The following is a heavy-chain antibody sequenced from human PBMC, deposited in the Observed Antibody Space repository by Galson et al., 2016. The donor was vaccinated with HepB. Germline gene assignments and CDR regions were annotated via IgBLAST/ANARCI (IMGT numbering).Heavy chain of an antibody. V-gene: IGHV3-48*01. Sequence: SLRLSCAASGFSFSIYGTNWVRQAPGKGLEWVAYISSSSSEMSYADSVTGRFTISRDNAKNFLFLQMSGLGAEDTAVYYCVRGGAARPDYWGQGTLVTVSS. CDR2: ISSSSSEM. CDR3: VRGGAARPDY. J-gene: IGHJ4*02. D-gene: IGHD6-6*01. CDR1: GFSFSIYG.